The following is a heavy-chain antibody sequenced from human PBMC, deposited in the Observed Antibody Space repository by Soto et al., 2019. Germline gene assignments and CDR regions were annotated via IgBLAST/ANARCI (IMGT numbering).Heavy chain of an antibody. V-gene: IGHV3-30-3*01. J-gene: IGHJ4*02. D-gene: IGHD3-9*01. Sequence: GGSLRLSCAASGFTFSSYAMHWVRQAPGKGLEWVAVISYDGSNKYYADSVKGRFTISRDNSKNTLYLQMNSPRAEDTAVYYCARDGGILRYFDWFSPGTFDYWGQGTLVTVSS. CDR3: ARDGGILRYFDWFSPGTFDY. CDR1: GFTFSSYA. CDR2: ISYDGSNK.